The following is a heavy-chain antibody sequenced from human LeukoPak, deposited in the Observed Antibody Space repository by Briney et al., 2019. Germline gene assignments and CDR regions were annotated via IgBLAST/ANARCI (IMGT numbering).Heavy chain of an antibody. CDR2: IKSKTDGGTT. CDR1: GFTFSSYA. CDR3: TTVAAGYYYGSGNNPDYFDY. V-gene: IGHV3-15*01. J-gene: IGHJ4*02. D-gene: IGHD3-10*01. Sequence: PGGSLRLSCAASGFTFSSYAMTWVRQAPGKGLEWVGRIKSKTDGGTTDYAAPVKGRFTISRDDSKNTLYLQMNSLKTEDTAVYYCTTVAAGYYYGSGNNPDYFDYWGQGTLVTVSS.